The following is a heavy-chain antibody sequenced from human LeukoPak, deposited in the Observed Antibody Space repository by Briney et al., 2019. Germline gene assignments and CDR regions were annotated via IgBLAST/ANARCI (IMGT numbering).Heavy chain of an antibody. D-gene: IGHD3-10*01. CDR2: IKQDGSDK. J-gene: IGHJ4*02. CDR1: GXTFSSYL. Sequence: GGSLRLSCAASGXTFSSYLVTWVRQAPGKGLEWVATIKQDGSDKYYVDSVKGRFTISRDNAQNSLHLQMNSLRAEDTAVYYCAILRGGNYWGQGTLVTVSS. CDR3: AILRGGNY. V-gene: IGHV3-7*02.